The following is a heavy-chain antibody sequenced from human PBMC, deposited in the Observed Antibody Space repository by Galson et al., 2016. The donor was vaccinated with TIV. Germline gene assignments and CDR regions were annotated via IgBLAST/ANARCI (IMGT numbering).Heavy chain of an antibody. Sequence: ALVKPTQTLTLTCTFSGFSLNSNGVGVGWIRQPPGKALVWLALIYWDNDERYSPSLKNRLTISKDTSKNQVVLRMTSMDPVDTATYYCAHRRRDNGVWYTLDYWGQGILVTVSS. CDR1: GFSLNSNGVG. J-gene: IGHJ4*02. V-gene: IGHV2-5*02. CDR2: IYWDNDE. D-gene: IGHD2-8*01. CDR3: AHRRRDNGVWYTLDY.